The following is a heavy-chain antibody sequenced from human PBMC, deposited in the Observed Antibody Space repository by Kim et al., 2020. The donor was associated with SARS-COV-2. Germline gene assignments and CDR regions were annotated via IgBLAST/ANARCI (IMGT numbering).Heavy chain of an antibody. CDR1: GGTFSSYA. CDR2: IIPIFGTA. D-gene: IGHD3-10*01. CDR3: ARGGGSGSPYYYYGMDV. J-gene: IGHJ6*02. V-gene: IGHV1-69*13. Sequence: SVKVSCKASGGTFSSYAISWVRQAPGQGLEWMGGIIPIFGTANYAQKFQGRVTITADESTSTAYMELSSLRSEDTAVYYCARGGGSGSPYYYYGMDVWGQGTTVTVSS.